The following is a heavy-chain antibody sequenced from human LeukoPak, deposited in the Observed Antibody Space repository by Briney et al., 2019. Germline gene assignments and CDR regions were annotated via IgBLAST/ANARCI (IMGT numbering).Heavy chain of an antibody. D-gene: IGHD2-15*01. V-gene: IGHV1-69*05. J-gene: IGHJ4*02. CDR3: AREGYCSGGSCYDY. Sequence: SVKVSCKASGGTFSSYAISWVRQAPGQGLEWMGGIIPIFGTANYAQKFQGRVTITTDESTSTAYVELSSLRSEDTAVYYCAREGYCSGGSCYDYWGQETLVTVSS. CDR1: GGTFSSYA. CDR2: IIPIFGTA.